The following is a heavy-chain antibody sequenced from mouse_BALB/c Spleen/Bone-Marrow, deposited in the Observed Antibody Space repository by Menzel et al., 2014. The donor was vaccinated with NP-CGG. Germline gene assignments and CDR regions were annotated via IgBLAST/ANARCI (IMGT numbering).Heavy chain of an antibody. J-gene: IGHJ3*01. Sequence: QVQLQQPGVEFVKPGASVKLSCKASGYTFTGYWMHWVKQRPGQGLEWIGEIDPSDSYTKYNQNFKGKATLTVDKSSSTAYMQLSSLTSEDSAVYYCARTYYDYDWFAYWGQGTLVTVSA. D-gene: IGHD2-4*01. V-gene: IGHV1-69*02. CDR3: ARTYYDYDWFAY. CDR2: IDPSDSYT. CDR1: GYTFTGYW.